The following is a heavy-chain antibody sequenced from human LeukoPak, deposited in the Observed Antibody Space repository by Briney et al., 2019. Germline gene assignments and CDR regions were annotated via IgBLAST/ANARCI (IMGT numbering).Heavy chain of an antibody. V-gene: IGHV3-7*01. D-gene: IGHD3-22*01. CDR2: IKQDGSEK. CDR1: GFTFSSYW. CDR3: ARAPGRNYYDSSIDY. Sequence: GGSLRLSFAASGFTFSSYWMSWVRQAPGKGLEWVANIKQDGSEKYYVDSVKGRFTISRDNAKNSLYLQMNSLRAEDTAVYYCARAPGRNYYDSSIDYWGQGTLVTVSS. J-gene: IGHJ4*02.